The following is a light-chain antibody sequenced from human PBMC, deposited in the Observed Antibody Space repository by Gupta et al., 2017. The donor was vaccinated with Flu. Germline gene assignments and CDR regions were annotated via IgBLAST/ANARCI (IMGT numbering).Light chain of an antibody. V-gene: IGLV1-51*01. Sequence: QSVLTQPPSVSAAPGQKVTISCPGSSPNIGNDFVSWYQQFPGTAPKLLIYENTKRPSGIPDRFSGSKSGTSATLCITGLQTGDEAEYFCGTWDASLAGGVFGGGTKLTVL. CDR2: ENT. J-gene: IGLJ2*01. CDR3: GTWDASLAGGV. CDR1: SPNIGNDF.